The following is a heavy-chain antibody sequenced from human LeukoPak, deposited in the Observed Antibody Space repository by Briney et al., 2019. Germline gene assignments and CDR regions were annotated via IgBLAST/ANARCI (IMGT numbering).Heavy chain of an antibody. V-gene: IGHV1-46*01. CDR1: GYTFTRYY. Sequence: GASVKVSCKASGYTFTRYYMHWVRQAPGQGLEWMGVINPSDGGTSYAQKFQGRVTMTRDTSTSTVYMELSGLRSEDTAVYYCARDPVAPSYGGNSRGIWGQGTMVTVSS. D-gene: IGHD4-23*01. CDR3: ARDPVAPSYGGNSRGI. J-gene: IGHJ3*02. CDR2: INPSDGGT.